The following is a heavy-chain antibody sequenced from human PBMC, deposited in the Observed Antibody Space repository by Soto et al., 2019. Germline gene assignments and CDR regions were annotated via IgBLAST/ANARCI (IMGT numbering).Heavy chain of an antibody. CDR1: GGTFSSYA. D-gene: IGHD2-2*01. CDR3: ARVVVVVPAARVDYYYGMDV. J-gene: IGHJ6*02. Sequence: QVQLVQSGAEVKKPGSSVKVSCKASGGTFSSYAISWVRQAPGQGLEWMVGIIPIFGTANYAQKFQGRVTITADESTSTAYMELSSLRSEDTAVYYCARVVVVVPAARVDYYYGMDVWGQGTTVTVSS. V-gene: IGHV1-69*01. CDR2: IIPIFGTA.